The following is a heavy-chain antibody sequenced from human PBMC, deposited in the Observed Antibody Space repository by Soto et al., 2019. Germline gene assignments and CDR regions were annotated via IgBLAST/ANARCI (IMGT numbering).Heavy chain of an antibody. V-gene: IGHV3-15*07. CDR2: IKSKTDGGTT. D-gene: IGHD3-3*01. CDR1: GFTFSNAW. Sequence: PGGSLRLSCAASGFTFSNAWINWVRQTPGRGLEWVGRIKSKTDGGTTDYAAPVKGRFTISRDNSKNTLYLQMNSLRAEDTAVYYCAKGITIFGVVMDYYYYYGMDVWGQGTTVTVSS. J-gene: IGHJ6*02. CDR3: AKGITIFGVVMDYYYYYGMDV.